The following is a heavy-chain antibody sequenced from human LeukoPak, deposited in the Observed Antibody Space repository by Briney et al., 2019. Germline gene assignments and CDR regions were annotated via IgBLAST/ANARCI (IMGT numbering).Heavy chain of an antibody. CDR1: GFTFSSYG. V-gene: IGHV3-30*02. CDR2: IRYDGSNK. D-gene: IGHD2-8*02. CDR3: SWDHTGKEDI. Sequence: PGGSLRLSCAASGFTFSSYGMHWVRQAPGKGLEWVAFIRYDGSNKYYADSVKGRFTISRDNSKNTLYLQMNSLRVEDTAVYYCSWDHTGKEDIWGQGTMVTVSS. J-gene: IGHJ3*02.